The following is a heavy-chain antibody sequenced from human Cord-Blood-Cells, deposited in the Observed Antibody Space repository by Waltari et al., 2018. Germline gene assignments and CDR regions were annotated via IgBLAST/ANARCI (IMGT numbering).Heavy chain of an antibody. CDR3: ATYRVLDSSSYYFYY. D-gene: IGHD6-6*01. J-gene: IGHJ4*02. CDR1: GYTLTAFY. V-gene: IGHV1-24*01. Sequence: QVQLVQSGAAVKKPGASVKGSCKVSGYTLTAFYMHWVGQAPGKGLEWMGGFDPEDGETIYAQKFQGRVTMTEDTSTDTAYMELSSLRSEDTAVYYCATYRVLDSSSYYFYYWGQGTLVTVSS. CDR2: FDPEDGET.